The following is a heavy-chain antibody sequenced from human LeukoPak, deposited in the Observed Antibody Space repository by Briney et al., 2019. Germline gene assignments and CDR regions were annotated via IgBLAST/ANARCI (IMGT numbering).Heavy chain of an antibody. V-gene: IGHV3-21*01. CDR1: GFTFSSYS. CDR2: ISSSSSYI. Sequence: GGSLRLSCAASGFTFSSYSMNWVRQAPGKGLEWVSSISSSSSYIYYADSVKGRFTISRDNAKNSLYLQMNSLRAEDTAVYYCARALSAAGYDAFDIWGQGTMVTVSS. J-gene: IGHJ3*02. D-gene: IGHD6-13*01. CDR3: ARALSAAGYDAFDI.